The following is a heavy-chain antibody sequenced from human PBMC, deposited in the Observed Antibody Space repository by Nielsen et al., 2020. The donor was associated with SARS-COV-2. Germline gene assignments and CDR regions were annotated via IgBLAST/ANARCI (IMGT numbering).Heavy chain of an antibody. Sequence: QAPGKGLEWIGSIYYSGSTYYNPSLKRRGTISVDTSKNQCSLKLSSVTAADTAVYYCARGSIVVVPAAMPAWFDPWGQGTLVTVSS. CDR2: IYYSGST. J-gene: IGHJ5*02. CDR3: ARGSIVVVPAAMPAWFDP. V-gene: IGHV4-39*07. D-gene: IGHD2-2*01.